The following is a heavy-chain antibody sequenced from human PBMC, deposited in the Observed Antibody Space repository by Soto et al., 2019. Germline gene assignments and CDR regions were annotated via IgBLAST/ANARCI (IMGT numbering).Heavy chain of an antibody. J-gene: IGHJ6*02. Sequence: VQLVEFGGGVVQPGRSLRLSCAASRFTFSNYAMHWVRQAPGKGLQWVALISFDGSTKYYADSVKGRFTISRDNSKNTLYLQINSLRAEDTAVYYCARSPGYCSTTRCYGRDFAMDVWGQGTTVTVSS. CDR2: ISFDGSTK. V-gene: IGHV3-30-3*01. D-gene: IGHD2-2*01. CDR1: RFTFSNYA. CDR3: ARSPGYCSTTRCYGRDFAMDV.